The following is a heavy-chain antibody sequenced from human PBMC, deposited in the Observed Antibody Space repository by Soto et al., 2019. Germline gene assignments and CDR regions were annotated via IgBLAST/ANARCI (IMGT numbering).Heavy chain of an antibody. V-gene: IGHV3-30*04. CDR3: ARELERVLDY. J-gene: IGHJ4*01. Sequence: QVQLVESGGGVVQPGRSLRLSCAASGFTFSSYAMHWVRQAPGKGLEWVAVIAYDGRNKYYADTVKGRFTISRDNSKNTLYLQMNSVRIEDTAVYYCARELERVLDYWGHRTLVTVSS. CDR1: GFTFSSYA. CDR2: IAYDGRNK. D-gene: IGHD1-1*01.